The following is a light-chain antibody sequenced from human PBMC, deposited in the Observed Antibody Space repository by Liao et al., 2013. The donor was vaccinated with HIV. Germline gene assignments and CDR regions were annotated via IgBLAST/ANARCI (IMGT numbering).Light chain of an antibody. J-gene: IGLJ3*02. CDR3: QSYDTSLSGSV. CDR1: SSNIGAGYD. Sequence: QSVLTQPPSVSGAPGQRVTISCTGSSSNIGAGYDVQWYQQLPGAAPKLLVYANNDRPSGVPDRFSGSKSGTSASLAITGLQAEDEADYYCQSYDTSLSGSVFGGGTTLTVL. V-gene: IGLV1-40*01. CDR2: ANN.